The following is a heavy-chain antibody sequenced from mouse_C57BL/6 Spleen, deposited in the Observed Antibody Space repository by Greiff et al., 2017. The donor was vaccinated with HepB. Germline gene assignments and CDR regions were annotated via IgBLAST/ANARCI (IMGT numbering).Heavy chain of an antibody. J-gene: IGHJ3*01. CDR1: GYSFTGYY. CDR3: APHYYGSSFFAY. Sequence: EVQLQESGPELVKPGASVKISCKASGYSFTGYYMNWVKQSPEKSLEWIGEINPSTGGTTYNQKFKAKATLTVDKSSSTAYMQLKSLTSEDSAVYYCAPHYYGSSFFAYWGQGTLVTVSA. V-gene: IGHV1-42*01. D-gene: IGHD1-1*01. CDR2: INPSTGGT.